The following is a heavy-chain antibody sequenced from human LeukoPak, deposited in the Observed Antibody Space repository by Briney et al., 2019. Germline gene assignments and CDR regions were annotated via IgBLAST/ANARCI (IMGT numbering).Heavy chain of an antibody. V-gene: IGHV4-34*01. Sequence: SETLSRTRAVYGGSFSGYYWSWIRQPPGKGLEWIGEIKHSGSTNYNPSLKSRVTISLDASKNQFSLKLSSVTAADTAVYYCARAPFMTIPGFYYYYYYMDVWGKGTTVTVSS. J-gene: IGHJ6*03. D-gene: IGHD3-3*01. CDR3: ARAPFMTIPGFYYYYYYMDV. CDR1: GGSFSGYY. CDR2: IKHSGST.